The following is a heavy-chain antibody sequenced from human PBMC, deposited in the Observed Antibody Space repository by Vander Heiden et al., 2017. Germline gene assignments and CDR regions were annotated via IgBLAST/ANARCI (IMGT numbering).Heavy chain of an antibody. V-gene: IGHV1-18*01. D-gene: IGHD1-26*01. CDR3: ARNRGAQPYYYNCMDV. J-gene: IGHJ6*02. CDR1: GYTFTSYG. CDR2: ISAYNGYT. Sequence: QVQLVQSGAEVKKPGASVKVSCKASGYTFTSYGISWVRQAPGQGLEWMVWISAYNGYTNNAQKVEGRGARTTDTSTSTAYMALRSLRSDDTAVYYGARNRGAQPYYYNCMDVWGQGTTVTVSS.